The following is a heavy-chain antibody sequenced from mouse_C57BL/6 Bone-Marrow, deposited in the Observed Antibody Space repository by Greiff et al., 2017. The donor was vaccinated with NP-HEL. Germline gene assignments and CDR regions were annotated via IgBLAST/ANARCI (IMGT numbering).Heavy chain of an antibody. CDR3: ARWTAQATYFDY. V-gene: IGHV1-18*01. J-gene: IGHJ2*01. Sequence: VQLQQSGPELVKPGASVKIPCKASGYTFTDYNMDWVKQSHGKSLEWIGDINPNNGGTIYNQKFKGKATLTVDKSSSTAYMELRSLTSEDTAVYYCARWTAQATYFDYWGRGTTLTVSS. CDR1: GYTFTDYN. D-gene: IGHD3-2*02. CDR2: INPNNGGT.